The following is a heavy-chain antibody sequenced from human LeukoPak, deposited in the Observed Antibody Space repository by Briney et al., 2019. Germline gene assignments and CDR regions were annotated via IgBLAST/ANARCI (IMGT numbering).Heavy chain of an antibody. D-gene: IGHD3-22*01. Sequence: ASVKVSCKASGYTFTGYYMHWVRQAPGQGLEWMGWINPNSGGTNYAQKFQGRVTMTRDTSTSTVYMELSRLRSEDTAVYYCARAIKGDSSGYYAGRFDFWGQGTLVTVSS. CDR3: ARAIKGDSSGYYAGRFDF. J-gene: IGHJ4*02. V-gene: IGHV1-2*02. CDR2: INPNSGGT. CDR1: GYTFTGYY.